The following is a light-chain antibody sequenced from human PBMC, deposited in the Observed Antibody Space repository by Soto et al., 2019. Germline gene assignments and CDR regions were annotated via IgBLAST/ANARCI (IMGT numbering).Light chain of an antibody. V-gene: IGLV6-57*04. Sequence: NFMLTQPHSVSESPGKTVTISCTRSSGSIASNYVQWYQQRPGSAPTTVIYEDNQRPSGVPDRFSGSIDSSSNSASLTISGLKTEDEADYYCSSYVDSFSVIFGGGTKVTVL. CDR2: EDN. CDR1: SGSIASNY. J-gene: IGLJ2*01. CDR3: SSYVDSFSVI.